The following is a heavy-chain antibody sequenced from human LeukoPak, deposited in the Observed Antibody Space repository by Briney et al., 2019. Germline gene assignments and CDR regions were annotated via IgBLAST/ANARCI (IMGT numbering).Heavy chain of an antibody. CDR3: AKYRPDSGSYYKSRD. V-gene: IGHV3-23*01. Sequence: PGGSQTLSCGASGFTFSSCAMSGRRQAPEKALEWVSAFCGGSDSTYYPASVKGGFTISRDNSKKQLNLQMTTLSAKDTAVNYCAKYRPDSGSYYKSRDWGQGTLVTVSS. D-gene: IGHD3-10*01. CDR1: GFTFSSCA. CDR2: FCGGSDST. J-gene: IGHJ4*01.